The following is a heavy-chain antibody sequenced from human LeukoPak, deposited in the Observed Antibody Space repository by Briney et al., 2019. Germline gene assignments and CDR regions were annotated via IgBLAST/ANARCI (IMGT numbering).Heavy chain of an antibody. CDR2: IYTSGST. CDR1: GGSISSGSYY. CDR3: ARDVSYDSSGYYAYHHDY. J-gene: IGHJ4*02. V-gene: IGHV4-61*02. Sequence: PSQTLSLTCTVSGGSISSGSYYWSWLRQPAGTGLEGIGRIYTSGSTNYNPSLKSRVTISVDTSKNQFSLKLSSVTAADTAVYYCARDVSYDSSGYYAYHHDYWGQGTLVTVSS. D-gene: IGHD3-22*01.